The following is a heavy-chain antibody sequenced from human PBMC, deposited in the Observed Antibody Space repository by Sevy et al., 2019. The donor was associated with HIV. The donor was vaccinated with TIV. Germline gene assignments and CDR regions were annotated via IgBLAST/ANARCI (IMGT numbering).Heavy chain of an antibody. CDR3: GRGVQIYTLDP. CDR2: ISSSSSTI. Sequence: GGSLRLSCAASGFTFSSYSMNWVRQAPGKGLEWVSYISSSSSTIYYADSVKGRFTISRDNAKNSLYLQMNSLRAEDTAVYYCGRGVQIYTLDPWGQGTLVTVS. J-gene: IGHJ5*02. D-gene: IGHD3-16*01. CDR1: GFTFSSYS. V-gene: IGHV3-48*01.